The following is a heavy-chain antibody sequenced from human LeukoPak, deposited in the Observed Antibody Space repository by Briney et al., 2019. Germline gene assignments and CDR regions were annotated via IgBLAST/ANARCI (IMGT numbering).Heavy chain of an antibody. CDR3: AKAGDCTNGVCSNFDY. Sequence: GGSLRLSCAASGFTFRSYAMSWVRQAPGQGLEWVSSISGGGGTTYYADSVKGRFTISRDNSRNTLYLQMNSLRAEDTAVYYCAKAGDCTNGVCSNFDYWGQGTQVTVSS. D-gene: IGHD2-8*01. CDR2: ISGGGGTT. V-gene: IGHV3-23*01. CDR1: GFTFRSYA. J-gene: IGHJ4*02.